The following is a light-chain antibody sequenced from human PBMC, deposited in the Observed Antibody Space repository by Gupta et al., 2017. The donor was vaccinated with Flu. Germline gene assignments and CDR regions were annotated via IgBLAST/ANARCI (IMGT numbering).Light chain of an antibody. CDR1: ALPKKY. J-gene: IGLJ3*02. V-gene: IGLV3-10*01. CDR3: YSTDTSGNHSV. CDR2: EDK. Sequence: SYELTQPPSVSVSPGQTDRNSWFGDALPKKYAYWYQQKAGPAPVLIIYEDKKRPSGIPERFSGSSSGTMATLTISVAQVEDEADYYCYSTDTSGNHSVFGGGTNLTVL.